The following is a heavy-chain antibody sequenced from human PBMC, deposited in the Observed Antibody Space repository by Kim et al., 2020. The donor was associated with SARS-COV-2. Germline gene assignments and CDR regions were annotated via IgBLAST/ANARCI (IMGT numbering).Heavy chain of an antibody. Sequence: SETLSLTCSVSGDSVSSGSHYWGWIRQPPGKGLEWIGSMYHFGDTHYNPSLKSRVTISVDTSKNQVSLRLNSVTAADTALYYCARHSPLSGYFDHWGQGTPVTVSS. V-gene: IGHV4-39*01. D-gene: IGHD3-22*01. J-gene: IGHJ4*02. CDR1: GDSVSSGSHY. CDR3: ARHSPLSGYFDH. CDR2: MYHFGDT.